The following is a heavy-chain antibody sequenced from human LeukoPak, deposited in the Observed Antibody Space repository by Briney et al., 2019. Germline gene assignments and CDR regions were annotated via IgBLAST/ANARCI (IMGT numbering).Heavy chain of an antibody. CDR2: IYTSGST. J-gene: IGHJ6*03. CDR1: GGSISSYY. V-gene: IGHV4-4*09. Sequence: SETLSLTCTVSGGSISSYYWSWIRQPPGKGLEWIGNIYTSGSTNYNPSLKSRVTISVDTSKNQFSLKLRSVTAADTAVYYCARLGGIAARRYYYYYMDVWGKGTTVTVSS. CDR3: ARLGGIAARRYYYYYMDV. D-gene: IGHD6-6*01.